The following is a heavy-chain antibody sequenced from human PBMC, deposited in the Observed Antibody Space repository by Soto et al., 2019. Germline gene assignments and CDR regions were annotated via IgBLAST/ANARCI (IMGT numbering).Heavy chain of an antibody. CDR1: GGSISSNY. CDR2: VYNSGST. CDR3: ARYRREAAAGYTLDY. D-gene: IGHD6-13*01. V-gene: IGHV4-59*01. Sequence: SETLSLTCTVSGGSISSNYWTWIGQPPGKGLEWIGYVYNSGSTNYNPSLKSRVTISEDTSKSQLSLKVNSMTAADTAVYYCARYRREAAAGYTLDYWGQGILVTVSS. J-gene: IGHJ4*02.